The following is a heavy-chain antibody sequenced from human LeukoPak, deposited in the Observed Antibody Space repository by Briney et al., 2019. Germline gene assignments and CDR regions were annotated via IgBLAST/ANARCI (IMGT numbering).Heavy chain of an antibody. Sequence: SETLSLTCTVSGGFISSYYWSWIRQPPGKGLEWIGYIYYSGSTNYNPSLKSRVTISVDTSKNQFSLKLSSVTAADTAVYYCAKTTTLADSLYYFDYWGQGTLVTVSS. CDR2: IYYSGST. D-gene: IGHD1-1*01. CDR1: GGFISSYY. J-gene: IGHJ4*02. CDR3: AKTTTLADSLYYFDY. V-gene: IGHV4-59*08.